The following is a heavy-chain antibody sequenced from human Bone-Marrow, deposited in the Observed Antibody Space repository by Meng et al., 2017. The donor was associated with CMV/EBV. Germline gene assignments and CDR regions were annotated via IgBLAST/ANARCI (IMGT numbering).Heavy chain of an antibody. J-gene: IGHJ4*02. CDR3: ARGGGGDSL. CDR1: GFTFSSYA. Sequence: SCAASGFTFSSYAMHWVRQAPGKGLEWVAVISYDGSNKYYADSVKGRFTISRDNSKNTLYLQMNSLRAEDTAVYYCARGGGGDSLWGQGTLVTVSS. D-gene: IGHD2-21*01. V-gene: IGHV3-30-3*01. CDR2: ISYDGSNK.